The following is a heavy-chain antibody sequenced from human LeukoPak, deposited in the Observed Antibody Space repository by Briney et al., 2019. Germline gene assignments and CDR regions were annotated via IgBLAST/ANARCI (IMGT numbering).Heavy chain of an antibody. CDR1: GGSFSGYY. V-gene: IGHV4-34*01. Sequence: SETLSLTCAVYGGSFSGYYWSWIRQPPGKGLEWIGEIYHSGSTNYNPSLKSRVTISVDTSKNQFSLKLSSVTAADTAVYYCARCDIAVAGRFQAAYYYYYMDVWGKGTTVTVSS. CDR2: IYHSGST. CDR3: ARCDIAVAGRFQAAYYYYYMDV. D-gene: IGHD6-19*01. J-gene: IGHJ6*03.